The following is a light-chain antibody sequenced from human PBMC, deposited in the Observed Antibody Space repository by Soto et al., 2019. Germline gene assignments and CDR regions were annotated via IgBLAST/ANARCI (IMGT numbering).Light chain of an antibody. J-gene: IGLJ1*01. CDR1: SRDVDGYNY. CDR2: DVS. CDR3: NSYTTSNTRQIV. Sequence: QSVLTQPASVSGSPGQSITISCTGNSRDVDGYNYVSWYQQHPGKAPKFMIYDVSNRPSGVSTRFSGSKSGNTASLTISGLQAEDEADYYCNSYTTSNTRQIVFGTGTKVTVL. V-gene: IGLV2-14*01.